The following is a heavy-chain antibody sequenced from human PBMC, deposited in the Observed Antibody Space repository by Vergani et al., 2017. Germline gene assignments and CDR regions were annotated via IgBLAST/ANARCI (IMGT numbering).Heavy chain of an antibody. CDR3: ARDRERSDFDY. CDR2: INHSGST. J-gene: IGHJ4*02. Sequence: QVQLQQWGAGLLKPSETLSLTCAVYGGSFSGYYWSWIRQPPGKGLEWIGEINHSGSTNYNPFLKSRVTISVDTSKNQFSLKLSSVTAADTAVYYCARDRERSDFDYWGQGTLVTVSS. V-gene: IGHV4-34*01. D-gene: IGHD1-1*01. CDR1: GGSFSGYY.